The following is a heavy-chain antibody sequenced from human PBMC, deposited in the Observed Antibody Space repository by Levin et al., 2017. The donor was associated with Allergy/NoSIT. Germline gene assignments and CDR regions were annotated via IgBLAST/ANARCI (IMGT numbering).Heavy chain of an antibody. CDR3: ARGDEQLAPPHYYYYGMDV. CDR1: GYTFTSYY. Sequence: ASVKVSCKASGYTFTSYYMHWVRQAPGQGLEWMGIINPSGGSTSYAQKFQGRVTMTRDTSTSTVYMELSSLRSEDTAVYYCARGDEQLAPPHYYYYGMDVWGQGTTVTVSS. J-gene: IGHJ6*02. V-gene: IGHV1-46*01. D-gene: IGHD6-6*01. CDR2: INPSGGST.